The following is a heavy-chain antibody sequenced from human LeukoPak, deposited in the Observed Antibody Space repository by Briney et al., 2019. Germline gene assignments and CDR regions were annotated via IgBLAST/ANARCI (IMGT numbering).Heavy chain of an antibody. Sequence: GGSLRLSCAATGFTFDDYAMSRVRQAPGKGLEWVSGINWNGGSTGYADSVKGRFTISRDNAKSSLYLQMNSLRAEDTALYYCARYSGSYSPRLSWFDPWGQGTLVTVSS. V-gene: IGHV3-20*04. CDR1: GFTFDDYA. J-gene: IGHJ5*02. D-gene: IGHD1-26*01. CDR2: INWNGGST. CDR3: ARYSGSYSPRLSWFDP.